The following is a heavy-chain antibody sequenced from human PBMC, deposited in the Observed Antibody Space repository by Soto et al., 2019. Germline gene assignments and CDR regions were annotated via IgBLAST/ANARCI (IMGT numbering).Heavy chain of an antibody. CDR2: MSSTRTYR. V-gene: IGHV3-21*01. Sequence: PGASLRLSCESSEFTFSTCSMNWVRQAPGKGLEWGSSMSSTRTYRYYADSVKGRFTISRDNAKNSMHLQIDSLRADDTAMYYCTRAYTSSWYDPWGQGTLVTVSS. D-gene: IGHD6-13*01. CDR3: TRAYTSSWYDP. J-gene: IGHJ5*02. CDR1: EFTFSTCS.